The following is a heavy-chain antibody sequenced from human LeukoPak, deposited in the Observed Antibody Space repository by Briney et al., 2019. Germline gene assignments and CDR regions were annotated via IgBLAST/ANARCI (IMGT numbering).Heavy chain of an antibody. V-gene: IGHV3-23*01. D-gene: IGHD3-22*01. Sequence: GGSLRLSCAASGFTFSSYAMSWVRQAPGKGLEWVSSISGSGDTTYYADSVKGRFTISRDNSKNTLYLQMNSLRAEGTAVYYCAKVLRWDSSGGIDYWGQGTLVTVSS. J-gene: IGHJ4*02. CDR3: AKVLRWDSSGGIDY. CDR2: ISGSGDTT. CDR1: GFTFSSYA.